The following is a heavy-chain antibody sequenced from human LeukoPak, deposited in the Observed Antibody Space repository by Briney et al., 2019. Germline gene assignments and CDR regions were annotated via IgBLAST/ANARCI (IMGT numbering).Heavy chain of an antibody. CDR3: ARSYCSGGSCYFWFDY. D-gene: IGHD2-15*01. CDR1: GGSISSSSYY. V-gene: IGHV4-39*07. Sequence: SETLSLTCTVSGGSISSSSYYWGWIRQPPGKGLEWIGSIYYSGSTYYNPSLKSRVTISVDTSKNQFSLKLSSVTAADTAVYYCARSYCSGGSCYFWFDYWGQGTLVTVSS. CDR2: IYYSGST. J-gene: IGHJ4*02.